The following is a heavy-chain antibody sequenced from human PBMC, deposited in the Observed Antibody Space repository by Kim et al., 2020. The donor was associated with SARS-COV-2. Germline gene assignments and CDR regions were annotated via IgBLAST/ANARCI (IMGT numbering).Heavy chain of an antibody. CDR2: IKSKTDGGTT. CDR1: GFTFSNAW. Sequence: GGSLRLSCAASGFTFSNAWMSWVRQAPGKGLEWVGRIKSKTDGGTTDYAAPVKGRFTISRDDSKNTLYLQMTSLKTEDTAVYYCTTPRGYCSSTSCPYYYYGMDVWGQGTTVTVSS. J-gene: IGHJ6*02. CDR3: TTPRGYCSSTSCPYYYYGMDV. D-gene: IGHD2-2*01. V-gene: IGHV3-15*01.